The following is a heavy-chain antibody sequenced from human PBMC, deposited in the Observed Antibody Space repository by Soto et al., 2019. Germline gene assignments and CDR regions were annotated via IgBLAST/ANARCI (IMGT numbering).Heavy chain of an antibody. CDR1: GFTVSSNY. V-gene: IGHV3-66*01. CDR3: ARADRGRVVPAAIGVDY. J-gene: IGHJ4*02. Sequence: GGSLRLSCAASGFTVSSNYMSWVRQAPGKGLEWVSVIYSGGSTYYADSVKGRFTISRDNSKNTLYLQMNSLRAEDTAVYYCARADRGRVVPAAIGVDYWGQGTLVTVSS. CDR2: IYSGGST. D-gene: IGHD2-2*01.